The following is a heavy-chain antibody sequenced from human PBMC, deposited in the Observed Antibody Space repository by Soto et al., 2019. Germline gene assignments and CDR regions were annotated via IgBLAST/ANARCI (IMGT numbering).Heavy chain of an antibody. CDR3: ARFPRGYSYGHFDY. CDR1: GYTIRDISG. Sequence: PSQPQRLPNTVAGYTIRDISGWRSIRKHPGKGLEWIGYIYYSGTTYYNPSLKSRVTMSVDTSKNQFSLKLTSVTAVDTAVYYCARFPRGYSYGHFDYWGQGTLVTVSS. CDR2: IYYSGTT. D-gene: IGHD5-18*01. V-gene: IGHV4-28*01. J-gene: IGHJ4*02.